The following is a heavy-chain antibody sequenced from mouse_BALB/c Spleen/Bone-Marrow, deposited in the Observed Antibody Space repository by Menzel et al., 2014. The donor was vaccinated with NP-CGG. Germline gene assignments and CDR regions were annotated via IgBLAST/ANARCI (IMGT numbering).Heavy chain of an antibody. CDR1: GYAFTNYW. CDR2: IYPGSGNT. Sequence: QVQLKESGTELVRPGTSVKISCKAFGYAFTNYWLGWVKQRPGHGLEWIGDIYPGSGNTYYNEKFKGKATLTADKSSSTAYMQLSGLTSEDSAVYFCTRRRSLDYWGQGTTLTVSS. J-gene: IGHJ2*01. CDR3: TRRRSLDY. V-gene: IGHV1-63*01.